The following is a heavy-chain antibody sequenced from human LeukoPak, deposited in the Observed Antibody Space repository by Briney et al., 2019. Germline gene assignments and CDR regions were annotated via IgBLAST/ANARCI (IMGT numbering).Heavy chain of an antibody. Sequence: PGGSLRLSCAASGFTFSSYSMNWVRQAPGQGLGWVSSMSSSSSYIYYADSVKGRVTISRDNAKNSLYLQMNSLRAEDTAVYYCARDMSSGWYSNFDYWGQGTRLTVSS. V-gene: IGHV3-21*01. CDR3: ARDMSSGWYSNFDY. CDR1: GFTFSSYS. CDR2: MSSSSSYI. D-gene: IGHD6-19*01. J-gene: IGHJ4*02.